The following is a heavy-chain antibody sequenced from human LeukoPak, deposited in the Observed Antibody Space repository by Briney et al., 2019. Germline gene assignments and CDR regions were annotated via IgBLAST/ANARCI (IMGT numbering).Heavy chain of an antibody. CDR2: ISSSSSSI. J-gene: IGHJ4*02. CDR1: RFTFSSYS. V-gene: IGHV3-48*01. D-gene: IGHD6-13*01. CDR3: ARDFGGIAAAGPFDY. Sequence: GGSLRLSCAASRFTFSSYSMNWVRQAPGKGLEWVSYISSSSSSIYYADSVKGRFTISRDNSKNTLYLQMNSLRAEDTAVYYCARDFGGIAAAGPFDYWGQGTLVTVSS.